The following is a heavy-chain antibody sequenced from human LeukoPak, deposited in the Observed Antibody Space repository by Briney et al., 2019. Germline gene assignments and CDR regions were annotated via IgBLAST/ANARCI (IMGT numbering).Heavy chain of an antibody. CDR2: IIPIFGTA. V-gene: IGHV1-69*01. D-gene: IGHD3-16*02. CDR1: GGTFSSYA. Sequence: GSSVKVSCKASGGTFSSYAISWVRQAPGQGLEWMGGIIPIFGTANYAQKFQGRVTITADESTSTAYMELSSLRSEDTAVYCCARGDDYVWGSYRYSQSGAFDIWGQGTMVTVSS. J-gene: IGHJ3*02. CDR3: ARGDDYVWGSYRYSQSGAFDI.